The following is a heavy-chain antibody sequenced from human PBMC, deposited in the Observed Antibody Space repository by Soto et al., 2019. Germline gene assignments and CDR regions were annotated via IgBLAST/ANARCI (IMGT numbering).Heavy chain of an antibody. CDR1: GYTFTTYG. CDR3: AREGSWPYYYYGMDV. V-gene: IGHV1-18*01. CDR2: ISAYNGDT. J-gene: IGHJ6*02. Sequence: QVQLVQSGDEVKKPGASVKVSCKASGYTFTTYGISWVRQAPGQGLEWMGWISAYNGDTKYAQNVQDRVSMTTDTPTSTVYMELRSLRSDDTAVYYCAREGSWPYYYYGMDVWGQGTTVTVSS. D-gene: IGHD6-13*01.